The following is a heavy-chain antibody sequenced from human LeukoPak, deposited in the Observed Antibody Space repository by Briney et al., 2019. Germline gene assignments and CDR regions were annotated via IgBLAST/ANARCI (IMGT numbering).Heavy chain of an antibody. Sequence: GGSLRLSCAASGFTVSSNYMSWVRQAPGKGLEWVSVIYSGGSTYYADSVKGRFTISRHNSKNTLYLQMNSLRAEDTAVYYCAKCLPTCYRGWFDAWGQGTLVTVSS. CDR3: AKCLPTCYRGWFDA. D-gene: IGHD2-2*01. J-gene: IGHJ5*02. CDR1: GFTVSSNY. V-gene: IGHV3-53*04. CDR2: IYSGGST.